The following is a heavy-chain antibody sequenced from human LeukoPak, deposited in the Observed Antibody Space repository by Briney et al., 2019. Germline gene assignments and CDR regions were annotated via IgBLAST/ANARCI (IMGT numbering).Heavy chain of an antibody. V-gene: IGHV1-24*01. CDR3: ADFGVVTHWFDP. J-gene: IGHJ5*02. Sequence: ASVKVSCQVSGFAFTEMSIHWVRQTPRKGLEWMGGFDPESGERVYAQSFRGRVTLSEDTSTDTAYMELSSLTSEDTAVYYCADFGVVTHWFDPWGQGTLVTVSS. CDR1: GFAFTEMS. D-gene: IGHD3-3*01. CDR2: FDPESGER.